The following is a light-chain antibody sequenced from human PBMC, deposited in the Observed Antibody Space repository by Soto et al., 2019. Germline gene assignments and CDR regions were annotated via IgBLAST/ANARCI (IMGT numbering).Light chain of an antibody. CDR3: QHYNIYSWT. V-gene: IGKV1-5*03. Sequence: IQMTQSPSTLSASVGDRVTITCRASQRISNWLAWYQQKPGKAPKVLIYKASTLESGVPSRFSGSGSGTEFTLTISSLQPEDVATYYCQHYNIYSWTFGHGTKVDIK. CDR1: QRISNW. CDR2: KAS. J-gene: IGKJ1*01.